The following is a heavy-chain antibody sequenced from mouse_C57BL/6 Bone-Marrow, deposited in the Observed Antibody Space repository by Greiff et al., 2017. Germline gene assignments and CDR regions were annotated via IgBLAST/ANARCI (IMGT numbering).Heavy chain of an antibody. J-gene: IGHJ3*01. D-gene: IGHD2-4*01. CDR1: GFSFNTYA. CDR2: IRSKSNNYAT. V-gene: IGHV10-1*01. Sequence: EVQLVESGGGLVQPKGSLKLSCAASGFSFNTYAMNWVRQAPGKGLEWVARIRSKSNNYATYYADSVKDRFTISRDDSESMLYLQMNNLKTEDTAMYYCVRQHYDYSWFTYWGQGTLVTVSA. CDR3: VRQHYDYSWFTY.